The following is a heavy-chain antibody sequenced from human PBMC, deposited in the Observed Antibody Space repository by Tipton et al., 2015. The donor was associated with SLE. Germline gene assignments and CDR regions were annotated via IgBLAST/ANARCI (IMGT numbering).Heavy chain of an antibody. Sequence: GHVTISADKSISTAYLQWSSLKASDTAMYYCARLTGGTNWFDPWGQGTLVTVSS. V-gene: IGHV5-10-1*01. D-gene: IGHD3-9*01. CDR3: ARLTGGTNWFDP. J-gene: IGHJ5*02.